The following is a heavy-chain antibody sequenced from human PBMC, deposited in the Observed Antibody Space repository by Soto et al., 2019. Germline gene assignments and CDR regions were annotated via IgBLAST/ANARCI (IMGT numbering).Heavy chain of an antibody. CDR3: ARRGYGSRWPNVYMDV. Sequence: EAQLVESGGGLVQPGGSLRLPCAASGFTFSNYEMHWVRQAPGKGLEYVSGISNNGAHTDYAKSVKGRFTISRDNSENTLYLQMGSLTAEDMALYYCARRGYGSRWPNVYMDVWGKGTTVTVSS. D-gene: IGHD6-13*01. CDR2: ISNNGAHT. J-gene: IGHJ6*03. V-gene: IGHV3-64*01. CDR1: GFTFSNYE.